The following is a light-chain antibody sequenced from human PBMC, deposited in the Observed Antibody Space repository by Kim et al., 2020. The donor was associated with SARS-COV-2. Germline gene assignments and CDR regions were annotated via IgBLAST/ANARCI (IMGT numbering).Light chain of an antibody. J-gene: IGLJ2*01. V-gene: IGLV3-1*01. CDR2: QDS. Sequence: SAPPAQTASFTCAGYKLGDKYACWYRQKPGQSPALLIYQDSQRPSGIPERFSGSSSGNTATLTISGTQTMDEADYYCQAWDSNTVVFGGGTQLTVL. CDR3: QAWDSNTVV. CDR1: KLGDKY.